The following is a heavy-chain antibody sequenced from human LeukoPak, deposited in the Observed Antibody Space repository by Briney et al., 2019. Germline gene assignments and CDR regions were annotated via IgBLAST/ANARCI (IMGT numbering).Heavy chain of an antibody. CDR1: GFIFSSYG. CDR3: ARVDSLAVAGLAFDY. Sequence: GGSLRLSCAASGFIFSSYGMHWVRQAPGKGLEWVAVISYDGSNKYYADSVKGRFTVSRDNSKNTLYLQMNSLRAEDTAVYYCARVDSLAVAGLAFDYWGQGTLVTVSS. CDR2: ISYDGSNK. D-gene: IGHD6-19*01. J-gene: IGHJ4*02. V-gene: IGHV3-30*03.